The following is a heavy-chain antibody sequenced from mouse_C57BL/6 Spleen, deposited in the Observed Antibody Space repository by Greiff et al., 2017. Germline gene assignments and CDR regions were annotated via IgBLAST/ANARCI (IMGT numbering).Heavy chain of an antibody. CDR1: GYTFTDYN. CDR2: INTNNGGT. D-gene: IGHD2-4*01. V-gene: IGHV1-22*01. CDR3: ARWDYDSYYFDY. Sequence: VQLQQSGPELVKPGASVKMSCKASGYTFTDYNMHWVKQSHGKSLEWIGYINTNNGGTSYNQKFKGNATLTVNKSSSTAYMELRSLTSEDSAVYYCARWDYDSYYFDYWGQGTTLTVSS. J-gene: IGHJ2*01.